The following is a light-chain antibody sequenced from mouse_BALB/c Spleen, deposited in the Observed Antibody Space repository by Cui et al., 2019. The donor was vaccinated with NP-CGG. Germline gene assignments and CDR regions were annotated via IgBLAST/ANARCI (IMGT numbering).Light chain of an antibody. Sequence: QAVVTQESAITTSPGETVTLTCRSSTGAVTIRNYANWVQEKPDHLFTGLIGGTNNRVPGVPARFSGSLIGDKAALTITGTQTDDETIYFCALWYSNHWVFGGGTKLTVL. J-gene: IGLJ1*01. V-gene: IGLV1*01. CDR3: ALWYSNHWV. CDR2: GTN. CDR1: TGAVTIRNY.